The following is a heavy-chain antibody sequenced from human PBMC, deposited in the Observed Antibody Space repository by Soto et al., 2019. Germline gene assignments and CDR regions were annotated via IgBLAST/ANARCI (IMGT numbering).Heavy chain of an antibody. CDR1: GFTFSSYD. Sequence: EVQLLESGGGLVQPGGSLRLSCAACGFTFSSYDMRWVRQAPGKGLEWVSTISGSGGSTYYADSVKGRFTISRDNSKNTLDLQMNSLRAEDTAVYYCAKDRSGPDFWSGYYSDYWGQGTLVTVSS. J-gene: IGHJ4*02. CDR2: ISGSGGST. D-gene: IGHD3-3*01. CDR3: AKDRSGPDFWSGYYSDY. V-gene: IGHV3-23*01.